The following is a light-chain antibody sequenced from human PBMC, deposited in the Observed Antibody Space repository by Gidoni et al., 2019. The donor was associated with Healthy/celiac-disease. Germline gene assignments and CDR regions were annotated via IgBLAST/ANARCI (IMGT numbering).Light chain of an antibody. CDR1: QSVSNSY. Sequence: EIVLTQSPGTLSLSPGERATLSGRASQSVSNSYLAWYQQKPGQATRLLIYGASSRATGIPDRFSGSGSGTDFTLTISRMEAEDFSVYYCQQYGSSPLTFGGGTKGEIK. CDR2: GAS. CDR3: QQYGSSPLT. J-gene: IGKJ4*01. V-gene: IGKV3-20*01.